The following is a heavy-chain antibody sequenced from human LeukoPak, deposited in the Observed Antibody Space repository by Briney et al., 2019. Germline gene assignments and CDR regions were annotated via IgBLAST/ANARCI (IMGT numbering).Heavy chain of an antibody. CDR3: ARRGGKNYGDYLLYYYYMDV. CDR1: GYTFSSYG. J-gene: IGHJ6*03. Sequence: ASVKFSCNASGYTFSSYGISWARHPPGQGLEWMGGISAYSGDTHYAQKFKGRVTMTTDTSTSTAYMEMRSLRSDDTAMFYCARRGGKNYGDYLLYYYYMDVWGKGNTVTVSS. CDR2: ISAYSGDT. V-gene: IGHV1-18*04. D-gene: IGHD4-17*01.